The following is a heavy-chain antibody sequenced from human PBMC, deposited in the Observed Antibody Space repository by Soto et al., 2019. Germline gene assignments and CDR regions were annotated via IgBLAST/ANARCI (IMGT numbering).Heavy chain of an antibody. CDR3: AAMLLVGATPYYFEY. V-gene: IGHV4-39*01. D-gene: IGHD1-26*01. Sequence: QLQLDESGPRLVKPSETLSLTCTISGASITISSYYWAWIRPPPGKGLEWIGSMYYSGSTYNNPSLKCRVTMSVDTPKKQFSLILSSVTAADTAVYYCAAMLLVGATPYYFEYWDEGNLVTVSS. J-gene: IGHJ4*01. CDR2: MYYSGST. CDR1: GASITISSYY.